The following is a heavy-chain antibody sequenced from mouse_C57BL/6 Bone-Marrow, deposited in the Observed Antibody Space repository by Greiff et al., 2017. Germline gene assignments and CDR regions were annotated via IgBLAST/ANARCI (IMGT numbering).Heavy chain of an antibody. Sequence: VQLQEPGAELVRPGASVTLSCKASGYTFTDYEMHWVKQTPVHGLEWIGAIDPETGGTAYNQKFKGKAILTAAKSSSTAYMELRSLTSEDSAVYYCTRTAQGGRSWFAYWGRGTLVTVP. CDR2: IDPETGGT. J-gene: IGHJ3*01. CDR1: GYTFTDYE. CDR3: TRTAQGGRSWFAY. V-gene: IGHV1-15*01. D-gene: IGHD3-2*02.